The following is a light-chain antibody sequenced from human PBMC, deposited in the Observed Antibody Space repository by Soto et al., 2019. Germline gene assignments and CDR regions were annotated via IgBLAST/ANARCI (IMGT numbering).Light chain of an antibody. CDR2: DAY. CDR3: QQRNMWPIT. V-gene: IGKV3-11*01. J-gene: IGKJ5*01. CDR1: QSFRGL. Sequence: EVVLTQSPVTLSLSPGETATLSCRASQSFRGLLAWYQQKPGQAPRLLIYDAYKRATGIPPRFSGSGSGTDFTLTISSLEPEDSAVYYCQQRNMWPITFGQGTRLEIK.